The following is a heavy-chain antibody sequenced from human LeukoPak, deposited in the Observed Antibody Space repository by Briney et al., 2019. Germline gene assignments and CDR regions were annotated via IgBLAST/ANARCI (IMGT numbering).Heavy chain of an antibody. J-gene: IGHJ4*02. D-gene: IGHD1-7*01. V-gene: IGHV5-51*01. CDR2: IYPGDSDT. Sequence: GKSLKISCKGSGYSFTSYWLGWVRQMPGKGLEWMGIIYPGDSDTRYSPSFQGQVTISADKSISTAYLQWSSLKASDTAMYYCARINWNYDSGFDYWGQGTLVTVSS. CDR1: GYSFTSYW. CDR3: ARINWNYDSGFDY.